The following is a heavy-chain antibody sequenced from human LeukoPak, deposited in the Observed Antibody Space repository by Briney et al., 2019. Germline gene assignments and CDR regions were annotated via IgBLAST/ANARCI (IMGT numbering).Heavy chain of an antibody. J-gene: IGHJ6*02. Sequence: GASVKVSCKASGYTFTSYDFNWVRQATGQGLEWMGWMNPNSGNTGYAQKFQGRVTMTRNTSISTAYMELSSLRSEDTAVYYCARDNYDILTGYSRTSGMYGMDVWGQGTTVTVSS. CDR3: ARDNYDILTGYSRTSGMYGMDV. CDR2: MNPNSGNT. CDR1: GYTFTSYD. V-gene: IGHV1-8*01. D-gene: IGHD3-9*01.